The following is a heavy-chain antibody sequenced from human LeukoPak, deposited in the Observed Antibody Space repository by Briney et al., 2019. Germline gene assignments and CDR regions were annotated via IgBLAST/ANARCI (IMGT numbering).Heavy chain of an antibody. D-gene: IGHD3-22*01. CDR1: GGSFTDYF. J-gene: IGHJ6*02. CDR2: INNYTGNT. V-gene: IGHV4-34*01. CDR3: ARGRIAKIVVVHSFHYGMDV. Sequence: SETLSLTCDVFGGSFTDYFWTWIRQSPGKGLEWIGEINNYTGNTNYNPSLNSRVSISLEKSKNQFSLELRSVTAADTAVYYCARGRIAKIVVVHSFHYGMDVWGQGTTVTVSS.